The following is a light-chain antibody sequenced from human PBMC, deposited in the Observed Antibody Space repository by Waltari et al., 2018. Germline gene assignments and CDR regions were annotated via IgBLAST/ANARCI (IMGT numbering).Light chain of an antibody. CDR3: QQYNRWPPIT. J-gene: IGKJ5*01. V-gene: IGKV3-15*01. Sequence: DIVMTQSPATLSVSPGERATLSCRASQSVFSNVAWYQQKPGQAPRLLMYEASIRATGISAKFRGSGSGTEFTLTISSVQSEDFAVYYCQQYNRWPPITFGQGTRLEIK. CDR2: EAS. CDR1: QSVFSN.